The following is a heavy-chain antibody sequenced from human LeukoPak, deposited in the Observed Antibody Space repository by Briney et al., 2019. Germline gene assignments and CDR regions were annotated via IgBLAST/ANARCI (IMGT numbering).Heavy chain of an antibody. Sequence: GASAKVSCKASGYTFTSYGISWVRQAAGQGLEWMGIINPSGGSTRYAQKFQGRVTMTRDTSTSTVYMELSSLRSEDTAVYYCARAVPGYYYYGMDVWGQGTTVTVSS. V-gene: IGHV1-46*01. CDR1: GYTFTSYG. J-gene: IGHJ6*02. CDR3: ARAVPGYYYYGMDV. D-gene: IGHD4-17*01. CDR2: INPSGGST.